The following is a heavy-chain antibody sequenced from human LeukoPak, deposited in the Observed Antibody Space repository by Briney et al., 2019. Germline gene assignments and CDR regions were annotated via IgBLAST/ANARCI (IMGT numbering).Heavy chain of an antibody. V-gene: IGHV3-74*01. CDR1: GFTFSSYW. Sequence: GGSLRLXCAASGFTFSSYWMHWVRQAPGKGLVWVSRIKTDGSSTDYADSVRGRFTISRDNAKNTMYLQMNSLRAEDTAVYYCARGVSGTGPDIWGLGTMVTVSS. CDR2: IKTDGSST. J-gene: IGHJ3*02. D-gene: IGHD5/OR15-5a*01. CDR3: ARGVSGTGPDI.